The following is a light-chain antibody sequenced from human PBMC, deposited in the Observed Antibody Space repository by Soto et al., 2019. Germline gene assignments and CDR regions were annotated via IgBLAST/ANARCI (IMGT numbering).Light chain of an antibody. V-gene: IGKV1-39*01. CDR3: QQSYSVPVT. J-gene: IGKJ2*01. CDR1: QSISSY. Sequence: DIQMTQSPSSLSASIGDRVTITCRASQSISSYLNWFQHKPGEAPKLLIQAASSLQSGVPSRFSGSGSGTDFTLTINSLQPEDFGVYYCQQSYSVPVTFGQGTKL. CDR2: AAS.